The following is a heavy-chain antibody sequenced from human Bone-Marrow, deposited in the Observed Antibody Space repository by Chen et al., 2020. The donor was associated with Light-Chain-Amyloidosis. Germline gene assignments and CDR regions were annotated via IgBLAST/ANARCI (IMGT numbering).Heavy chain of an antibody. V-gene: IGHV3-74*01. J-gene: IGHJ4*02. CDR1: GFTFRTSW. CDR2: INPDGTRV. Sequence: DVQLLESGGGLVQPGGSLRLSCASGFTFRTSWMHWVRQAPWKGLVWVSRINPDGTRVDYADSVRGRFTISRDDAKSTVYLQMNSLRAEDTAVYYCSREFTGYDDYWGQGTLVTVSS. CDR3: SREFTGYDDY. D-gene: IGHD5-12*01.